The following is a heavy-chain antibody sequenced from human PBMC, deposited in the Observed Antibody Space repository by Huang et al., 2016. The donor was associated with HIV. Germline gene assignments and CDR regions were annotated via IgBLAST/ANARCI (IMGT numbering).Heavy chain of an antibody. J-gene: IGHJ5*02. Sequence: QVQLVESGGGVVQPGRSLRLSCAASEFTFSDYAWHWVRQAPGKVLEWLAVISYDGNYKNHADSVKGRFTISRDNSKNTLYLEMNSLRAEDTAVCFCAKEIAVPGSRWFDPWGQGTLVTVSS. V-gene: IGHV3-30*18. CDR1: EFTFSDYA. CDR2: ISYDGNYK. D-gene: IGHD6-13*01. CDR3: AKEIAVPGSRWFDP.